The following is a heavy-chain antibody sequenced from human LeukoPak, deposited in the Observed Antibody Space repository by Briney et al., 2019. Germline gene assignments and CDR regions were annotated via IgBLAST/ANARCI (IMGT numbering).Heavy chain of an antibody. Sequence: GESLKISCKGSGYSFTSYWIGWVRQMPGKGLEWMGIIYPGDSDTRYSPSFQGQVTISADKSISTAYLQWNSLKASDTAMYYCARHRYYDFWSGYSWFDPWGQGTLVTVSS. D-gene: IGHD3-3*01. CDR1: GYSFTSYW. V-gene: IGHV5-51*01. J-gene: IGHJ5*02. CDR2: IYPGDSDT. CDR3: ARHRYYDFWSGYSWFDP.